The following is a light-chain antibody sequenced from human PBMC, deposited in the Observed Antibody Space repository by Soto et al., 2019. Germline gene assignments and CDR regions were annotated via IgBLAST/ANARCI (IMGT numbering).Light chain of an antibody. Sequence: DIQMTQSPSTLSGSVGDRVTITCRASQTISSWLAWYQQKPGKAPNLLIYKVSHLQSGVPSRFSGSGSGTEFTLTISSLQPDDFATYYCQEFNSYSYSRMFGQGTKVEIK. CDR3: QEFNSYSYSRM. CDR1: QTISSW. J-gene: IGKJ1*01. V-gene: IGKV1-5*03. CDR2: KVS.